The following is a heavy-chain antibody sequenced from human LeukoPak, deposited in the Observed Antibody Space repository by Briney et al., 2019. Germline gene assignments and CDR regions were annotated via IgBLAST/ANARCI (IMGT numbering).Heavy chain of an antibody. CDR3: AKGTRCGGDCYTLFDY. CDR2: ISETGGRT. Sequence: GGSLRLSCAASGFTFTSYVLTWVRQAPGKGLEWVSAISETGGRTNYADSVKGRFTISRDNSKNMLYLQMNSLRAEDTAVYYCAKGTRCGGDCYTLFDYRGQGTLVTVSS. CDR1: GFTFTSYV. V-gene: IGHV3-23*01. J-gene: IGHJ4*02. D-gene: IGHD2-21*02.